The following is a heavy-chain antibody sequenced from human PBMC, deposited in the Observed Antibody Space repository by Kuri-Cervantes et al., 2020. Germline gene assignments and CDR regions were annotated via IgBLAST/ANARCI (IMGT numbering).Heavy chain of an antibody. V-gene: IGHV3-9*01. J-gene: IGHJ4*02. D-gene: IGHD2-15*01. Sequence: SLKISCTASGFTFDDYAMHWVRQAPGKGLEWVSGISWNSGSIGYADSVKGRFTISRDNSKDTLYLQMNSLRAEDTAVYYCARGLRAYCSVISCYQFAYWGQGTLVTVSS. CDR2: ISWNSGSI. CDR1: GFTFDDYA. CDR3: ARGLRAYCSVISCYQFAY.